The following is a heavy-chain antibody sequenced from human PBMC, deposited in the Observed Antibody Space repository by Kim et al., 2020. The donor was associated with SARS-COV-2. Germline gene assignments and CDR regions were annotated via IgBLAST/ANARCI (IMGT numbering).Heavy chain of an antibody. D-gene: IGHD2-21*02. CDR1: GGTFSSYA. V-gene: IGHV1-69*13. CDR3: ATSAKGTYCGGDCYLGSKNLPDYYYYYGMDV. CDR2: IIPIFGTA. J-gene: IGHJ6*02. Sequence: SVKVSCKASGGTFSSYAISWVRQAPGQGLEWMGGIIPIFGTANYAQKFQGRVTITADESTSTAYMELSSLRSEDTAVYYCATSAKGTYCGGDCYLGSKNLPDYYYYYGMDVWGQGTTVTVSS.